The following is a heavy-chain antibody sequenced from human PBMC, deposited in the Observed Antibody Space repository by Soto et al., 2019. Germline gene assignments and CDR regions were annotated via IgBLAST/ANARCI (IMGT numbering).Heavy chain of an antibody. V-gene: IGHV4-34*01. D-gene: IGHD1-1*01. CDR2: INHSGST. Sequence: QVQLQQWGAGLLKPSETLSLTCAVYGGSFSGYYWSWIRQPPGKGLEWIGEINHSGSTNYNPSLESRVTISVDTSKTQFSLKLCSVTAADTAVYYCARHVPVQPPDYWGQGTLVTVSS. J-gene: IGHJ4*02. CDR3: ARHVPVQPPDY. CDR1: GGSFSGYY.